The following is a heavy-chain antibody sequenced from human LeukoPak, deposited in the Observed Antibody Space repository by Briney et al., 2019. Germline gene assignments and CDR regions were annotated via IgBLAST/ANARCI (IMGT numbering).Heavy chain of an antibody. CDR2: IYYSGNT. D-gene: IGHD1-26*01. CDR1: GGSISDYY. J-gene: IGHJ4*02. V-gene: IGHV4-59*01. CDR3: TRSSYSGTYAGGY. Sequence: SETLSLTCTVSGGSISDYYWSWIRQPPGKGLEWIGYIYYSGNTNYNPSLKSRVTMSVDTSKNQFSLKLSSVTAADTAIYYCTRSSYSGTYAGGYWGPGTLVTVSS.